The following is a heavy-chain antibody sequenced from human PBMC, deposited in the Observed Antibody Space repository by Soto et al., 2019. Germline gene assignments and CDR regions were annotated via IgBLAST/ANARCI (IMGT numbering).Heavy chain of an antibody. D-gene: IGHD2-2*01. V-gene: IGHV1-18*04. CDR1: GYDFSSYG. CDR3: VRAPQRNDY. CDR2: ISASNGNR. Sequence: QVQLVQSGAEVKKPGASVKVSCKTSGYDFSSYGISWVRPAPGQGLEWMGWISASNGNRDYAQQFQGRVTMTSDTSRTTAYLELRSLRSDDTAVYYCVRAPQRNDYWGQGTLVNVSS. J-gene: IGHJ4*02.